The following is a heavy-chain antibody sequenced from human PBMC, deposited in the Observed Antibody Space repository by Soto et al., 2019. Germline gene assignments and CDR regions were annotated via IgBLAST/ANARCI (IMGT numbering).Heavy chain of an antibody. D-gene: IGHD3-22*01. Sequence: PSETLSLTCIVSGGSITSYHWSWIRQFPGNGLEWIAYTSYTGNTNYNPSLKSRVTISLDTSKNQLSLKLTSMTAADTAVYYCARGYYESSDYFVGSPIFDYWGQGSLVTVSS. CDR3: ARGYYESSDYFVGSPIFDY. CDR1: GGSITSYH. J-gene: IGHJ4*02. V-gene: IGHV4-59*01. CDR2: TSYTGNT.